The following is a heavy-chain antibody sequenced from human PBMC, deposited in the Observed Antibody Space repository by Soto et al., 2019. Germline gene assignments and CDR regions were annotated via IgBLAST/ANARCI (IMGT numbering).Heavy chain of an antibody. Sequence: SETLSLTCTVSGGSISSYYWSWIRQPPGKGLEWIGYIFYSGSMNYNPSLRSPVTMSVDTSKNQFSLKLSSVTAADTAVYYCARLSCSSSSCYHYYYMDVWGKGTTVTVSS. CDR2: IFYSGSM. CDR3: ARLSCSSSSCYHYYYMDV. V-gene: IGHV4-59*08. J-gene: IGHJ6*03. CDR1: GGSISSYY. D-gene: IGHD2-2*01.